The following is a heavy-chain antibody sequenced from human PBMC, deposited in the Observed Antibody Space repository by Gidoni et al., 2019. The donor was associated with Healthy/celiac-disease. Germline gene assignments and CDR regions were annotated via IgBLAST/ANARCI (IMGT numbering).Heavy chain of an antibody. D-gene: IGHD3-10*01. CDR1: GFPFSSYA. CDR3: AKDPFGELSSDY. J-gene: IGHJ4*02. V-gene: IGHV3-23*01. Sequence: ELQLLESGGGLLPPGRSVRLSCAACGFPFSSYAMSWVREAPGKGREWVSAISGSGGSTYYADSVKGRFTIARDNSKNTLYLQMNSLRAEDTAVYYCAKDPFGELSSDYWGQGTLVTVSS. CDR2: ISGSGGST.